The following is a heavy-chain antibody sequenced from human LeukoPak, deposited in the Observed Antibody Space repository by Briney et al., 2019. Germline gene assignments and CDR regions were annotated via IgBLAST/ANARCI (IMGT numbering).Heavy chain of an antibody. Sequence: SETLSLTCTVSGGSISSYYWSWIRQPPGKGLEWIGYIYYSGSTNYNPSLKSRVTISVDTSKNQFSLKLSSVTAADTAAYYCAREDYSSSWYYFDYWAREPWSPSPQ. J-gene: IGHJ4*02. D-gene: IGHD6-13*01. CDR2: IYYSGST. V-gene: IGHV4-59*01. CDR1: GGSISSYY. CDR3: AREDYSSSWYYFDY.